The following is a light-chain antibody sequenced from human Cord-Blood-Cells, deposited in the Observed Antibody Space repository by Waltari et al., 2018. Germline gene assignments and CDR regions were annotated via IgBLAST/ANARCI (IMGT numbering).Light chain of an antibody. V-gene: IGKV1-27*01. J-gene: IGKJ1*01. Sequence: DIQMTQSPSSLSASVGDRVTITCRASQGLSNYLALYQQKTGKVPQLLIYAAATLQAGVPSRFSGSGSGTDFTLTISSLQPEDVATYYCQKYNSAPRTFGQGTKVEIK. CDR1: QGLSNY. CDR3: QKYNSAPRT. CDR2: AAA.